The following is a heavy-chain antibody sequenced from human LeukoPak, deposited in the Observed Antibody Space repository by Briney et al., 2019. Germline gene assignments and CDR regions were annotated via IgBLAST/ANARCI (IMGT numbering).Heavy chain of an antibody. CDR1: GFTFSKHW. V-gene: IGHV3-7*03. J-gene: IGHJ3*02. D-gene: IGHD4-17*01. CDR2: IKQDGSEK. Sequence: PGGSLSLSCAASGFTFSKHWMSWVRQAPGKGLEWVANIKQDGSEKYYVDSVKGRFTISRDNAKNSLYLQMNSLRAEDTAVYYCAGERYGRDAFDIWGQGTMVTVFS. CDR3: AGERYGRDAFDI.